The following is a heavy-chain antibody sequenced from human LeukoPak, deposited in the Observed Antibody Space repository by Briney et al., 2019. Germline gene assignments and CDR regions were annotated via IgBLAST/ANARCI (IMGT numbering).Heavy chain of an antibody. J-gene: IGHJ4*02. CDR3: AREEKKTPYYYGSGIFDY. CDR1: GGSISSYY. D-gene: IGHD3-10*01. Sequence: SETLSLTCTVSGGSISSYYWSWIRQPAGKGLEGIGRIYTSGSTNYNPSLKSRVTMSVDTSKNQFSLKLSSVTAADTAVYYCAREEKKTPYYYGSGIFDYWGQGTLVTVSS. V-gene: IGHV4-4*07. CDR2: IYTSGST.